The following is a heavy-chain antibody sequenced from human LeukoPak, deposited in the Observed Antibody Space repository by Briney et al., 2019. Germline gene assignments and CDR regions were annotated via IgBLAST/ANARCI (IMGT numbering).Heavy chain of an antibody. V-gene: IGHV4-34*01. Sequence: SDTLSLTCAVYGGSFSGYYWSWIRQPPGKGLEWIGEMNHSRSTNYNPSLKSRVTISVDTSKNQFSLKLSSVTAADTAVYYCARGKGPVVAATGSLYDYWGQGTLVTVSS. D-gene: IGHD2-15*01. J-gene: IGHJ4*02. CDR2: MNHSRST. CDR3: ARGKGPVVAATGSLYDY. CDR1: GGSFSGYY.